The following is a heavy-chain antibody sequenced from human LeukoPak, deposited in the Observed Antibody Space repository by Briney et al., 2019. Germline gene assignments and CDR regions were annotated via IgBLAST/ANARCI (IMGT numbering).Heavy chain of an antibody. CDR1: SGSISSYF. D-gene: IGHD6-19*01. J-gene: IGHJ5*02. Sequence: SETLSLTCTVSSGSISSYFWSWIRQPPGKGLEWIGDIYYSGSTNYNPSLKSRVTISVDTSKNQFSLKLSSVAVADTAVYYCARAVAGTSWFDPWGQGTLVTVSS. CDR2: IYYSGST. CDR3: ARAVAGTSWFDP. V-gene: IGHV4-59*01.